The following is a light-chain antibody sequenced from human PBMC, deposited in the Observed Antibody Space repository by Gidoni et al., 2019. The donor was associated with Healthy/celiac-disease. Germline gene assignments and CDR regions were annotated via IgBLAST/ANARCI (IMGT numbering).Light chain of an antibody. CDR2: GAS. CDR3: QQYGSSPALT. Sequence: EIVLTQSPGTLSLSPGERATLSCSASQSVSSSYLAWYQQKPGQAPRLLIYGASSRATAIPDRFSGSGSGTDFTLIISRLEPEDFAVYYCQQYGSSPALTFGGGTKVEIK. J-gene: IGKJ4*01. CDR1: QSVSSSY. V-gene: IGKV3-20*01.